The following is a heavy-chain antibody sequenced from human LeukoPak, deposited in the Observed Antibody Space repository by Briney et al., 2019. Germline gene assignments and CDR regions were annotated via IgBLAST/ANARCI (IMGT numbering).Heavy chain of an antibody. V-gene: IGHV2-5*01. J-gene: IGHJ4*02. CDR3: AHSTPIYFYGSGSSPNYFHY. CDR2: IFWNDDK. D-gene: IGHD3-10*01. Sequence: SGPTLVKPTQILTLTYTLSRFALSTSGVGVGWIRQPPGKALEWLALIFWNDDKRYSPSLKIRLTITKDTSKNQVVLTMTNMDPVDTATYYCAHSTPIYFYGSGSSPNYFHYWGQGTLVTVSS. CDR1: RFALSTSGVG.